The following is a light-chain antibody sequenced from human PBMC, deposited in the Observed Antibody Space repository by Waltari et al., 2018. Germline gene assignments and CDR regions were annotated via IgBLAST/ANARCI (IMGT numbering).Light chain of an antibody. J-gene: IGKJ1*01. CDR3: QHSYNTPRT. CDR1: QSISTY. V-gene: IGKV1-39*01. Sequence: DIQMTQSPSSLSASVGDTVSITCRASQSISTYLTWYQKKPGKAPGLLIYGASKLQSGVPPRFSGSGSGAEFTLTINSLQPEDFATYYCQHSYNTPRTFGQGTKVEIK. CDR2: GAS.